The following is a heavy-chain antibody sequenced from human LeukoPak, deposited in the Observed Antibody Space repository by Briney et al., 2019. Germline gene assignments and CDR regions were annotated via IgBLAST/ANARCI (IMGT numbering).Heavy chain of an antibody. CDR2: IKHDGSEK. CDR1: GFTFSTYW. CDR3: ATPFDY. Sequence: GGSLRLSCAASGFTFSTYWMSWVRQAPGKGLEWVANIKHDGSEKYYVDSVKGRFTISRDNADNSLFLQMNSLRAEDTAVYYCATPFDYWGQGTLVTVSS. V-gene: IGHV3-7*01. J-gene: IGHJ4*02.